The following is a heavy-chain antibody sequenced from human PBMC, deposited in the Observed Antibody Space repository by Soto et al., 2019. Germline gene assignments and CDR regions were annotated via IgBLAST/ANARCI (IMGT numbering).Heavy chain of an antibody. J-gene: IGHJ3*02. Sequence: PSETLSLTCTVSGGSISSYYWSWIRQPPGKGLEWIGYIYYSGSTNYNPSLKSRVTISVDTSKNQFSLKLSSVTAADTAVYYCAREVGQTSSSDAFDIWGQGTMVT. CDR1: GGSISSYY. D-gene: IGHD6-6*01. V-gene: IGHV4-59*01. CDR2: IYYSGST. CDR3: AREVGQTSSSDAFDI.